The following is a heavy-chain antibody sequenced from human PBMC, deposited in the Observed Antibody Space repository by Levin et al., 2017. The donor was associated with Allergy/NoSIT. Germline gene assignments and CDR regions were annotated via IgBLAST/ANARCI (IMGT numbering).Heavy chain of an antibody. D-gene: IGHD3-10*01. CDR1: GYTFTSYG. V-gene: IGHV1-18*01. Sequence: GESLKISCKASGYTFTSYGISWVRQAPGQGLEWMGWISAFNGKTNYAQKFQGRVTMTTDKSTSTAYMELRGLRSDDTAVYYCARDFRWFGELLSDYWGQGTLVTVSS. CDR3: ARDFRWFGELLSDY. J-gene: IGHJ4*02. CDR2: ISAFNGKT.